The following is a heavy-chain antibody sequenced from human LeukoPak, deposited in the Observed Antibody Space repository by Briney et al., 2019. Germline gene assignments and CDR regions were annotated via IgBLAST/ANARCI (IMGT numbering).Heavy chain of an antibody. D-gene: IGHD6-19*01. CDR3: ARVGGPGYSSGWYGY. CDR2: VNPNRCGT. CDR1: GYTFTGYY. Sequence: ASVKVSCKASGYTFTGYYMHWVRQAPGKGLEGMGWVNPNRCGTNYAHKFQGRVTMTRDTPISTGYMELSTLRFDDTPVCYCARVGGPGYSSGWYGYWGQGTLVTVSS. V-gene: IGHV1-2*02. J-gene: IGHJ4*02.